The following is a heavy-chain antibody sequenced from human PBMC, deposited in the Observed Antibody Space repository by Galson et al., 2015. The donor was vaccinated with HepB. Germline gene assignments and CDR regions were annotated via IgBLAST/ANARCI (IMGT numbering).Heavy chain of an antibody. J-gene: IGHJ6*02. Sequence: SLRLSCAASGFSFGNPWMNWVRQAPGKGLEWVGRIKSQSDGETIDYAAPVKGRFTISRDASKKTMFLQMSSLKTEDTGVYYCTTKTSQWLVVDYYSGMDVWGQGTTVTVSS. V-gene: IGHV3-15*01. CDR1: GFSFGNPW. CDR2: IKSQSDGETI. CDR3: TTKTSQWLVVDYYSGMDV. D-gene: IGHD6-19*01.